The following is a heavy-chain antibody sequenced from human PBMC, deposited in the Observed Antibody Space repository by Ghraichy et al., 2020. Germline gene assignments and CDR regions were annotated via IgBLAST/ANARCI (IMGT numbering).Heavy chain of an antibody. CDR3: ARGWGIVVVTATLKYFQH. CDR1: GGSFSGYY. D-gene: IGHD2-21*02. J-gene: IGHJ1*01. V-gene: IGHV4-34*01. Sequence: SETLSLTCAVYGGSFSGYYWSWIRQPPGKGLEWIGEINHSGSTNYNPSLKSRVTISVDTSKNQFSLTLSPVTAADTAVYYCARGWGIVVVTATLKYFQHWGQGTLVTVSS. CDR2: INHSGST.